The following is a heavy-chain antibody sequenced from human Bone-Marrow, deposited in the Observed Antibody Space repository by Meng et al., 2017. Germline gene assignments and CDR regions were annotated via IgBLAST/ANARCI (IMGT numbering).Heavy chain of an antibody. J-gene: IGHJ3*02. CDR1: GFTFDDYA. D-gene: IGHD6-19*01. V-gene: IGHV3-21*01. CDR2: ISSSSSYI. CDR3: ARDLVGWLVRYDAFDI. Sequence: GESLKISCAASGFTFDDYAMYWVRQAPGKGLEWVSSISSSSSYIYYADSVKGRFTISRDNAKNSLYLQMNSLRAEDTAVYYRARDLVGWLVRYDAFDIWGQGTMVTVSS.